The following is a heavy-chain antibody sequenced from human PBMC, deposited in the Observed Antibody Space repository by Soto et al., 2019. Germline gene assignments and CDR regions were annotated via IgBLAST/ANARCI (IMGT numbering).Heavy chain of an antibody. CDR2: IYSGGST. V-gene: IGHV3-66*01. D-gene: IGHD4-4*01. CDR3: ARDLFDYSNSAYMDV. J-gene: IGHJ6*03. Sequence: GSLRLSCAVSGFTVSRKYMTWVRQAPGKGLEWVSTIYSGGSTYYAASVKGRFTISRDSSQNTLYLEMNSLRGEDTAVYYCARDLFDYSNSAYMDVWGKGTAVTVSS. CDR1: GFTVSRKY.